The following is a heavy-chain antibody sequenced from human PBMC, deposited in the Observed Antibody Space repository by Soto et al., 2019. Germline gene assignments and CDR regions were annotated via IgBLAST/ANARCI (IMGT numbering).Heavy chain of an antibody. D-gene: IGHD2-2*01. CDR2: ISGSGGST. Sequence: GGSLRLSCAASGFTFSSYAMSWVRQAPGKGLEWVSAISGSGGSTYYADSVKGRFTISRDNSKNTLYLQMNSLRAEDTAVYYCAKFTILVPAASSHPRSYYYYYGMDVWGQGTTVTVSS. J-gene: IGHJ6*02. CDR3: AKFTILVPAASSHPRSYYYYYGMDV. CDR1: GFTFSSYA. V-gene: IGHV3-23*01.